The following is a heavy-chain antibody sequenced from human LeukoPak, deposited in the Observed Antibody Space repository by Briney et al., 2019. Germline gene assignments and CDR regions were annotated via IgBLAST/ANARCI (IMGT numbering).Heavy chain of an antibody. J-gene: IGHJ4*02. Sequence: SETLSLTCTVSGGSISFSTYFWGWIRQSPGKGLEWIGSIYHSGSTYYNPSLKSRVTISVDTSKNQFSLKLSSVTAADTAVYYCARAPIVVVTAFDYWGQGTLVTVSS. CDR3: ARAPIVVVTAFDY. V-gene: IGHV4-39*07. CDR2: IYHSGST. CDR1: GGSISFSTYF. D-gene: IGHD2-21*02.